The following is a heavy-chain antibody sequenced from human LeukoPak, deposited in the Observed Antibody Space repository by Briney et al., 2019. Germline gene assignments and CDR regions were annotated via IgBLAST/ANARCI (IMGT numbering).Heavy chain of an antibody. CDR1: GYRFSTHW. D-gene: IGHD6-19*01. J-gene: IGHJ3*02. V-gene: IGHV5-51*01. CDR2: IFPGDSDT. Sequence: HGESLKISCKGFGYRFSTHWIGWVRQMPGKGLEWMGIIFPGDSDTIYSPSFQGQVTISADKSISTAYLQWSSLKASDTAMYYCARRLSGSGAYVAFDIWGQGTIVSVSS. CDR3: ARRLSGSGAYVAFDI.